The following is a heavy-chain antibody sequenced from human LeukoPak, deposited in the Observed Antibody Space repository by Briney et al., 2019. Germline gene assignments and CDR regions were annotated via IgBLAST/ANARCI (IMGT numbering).Heavy chain of an antibody. CDR1: GFTFSSYS. D-gene: IGHD5-12*01. V-gene: IGHV3-21*01. J-gene: IGHJ4*02. CDR2: ISSSISYI. CDR3: AHSGYDFDY. Sequence: PGGSLRLSCAASGFTFSSYSMNWVRQAPGKGLKWVSSISSSISYISHADSVKGRFTISRDNAKNSLYLQMNSLRAEDTAVYYCAHSGYDFDYGGQGTLVTVSS.